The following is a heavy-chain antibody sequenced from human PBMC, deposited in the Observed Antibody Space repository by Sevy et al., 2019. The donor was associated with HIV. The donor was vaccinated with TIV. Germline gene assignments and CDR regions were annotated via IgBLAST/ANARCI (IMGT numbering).Heavy chain of an antibody. CDR2: INTDGSIT. Sequence: GGSLRLSCAASGFTFNNYWMHWVRQDPGKGLVWVSRINTDGSITNYADSVKGRFTIFRDNAKNTLYLQMNSLRVEDTAVYYCARVVYCDSRDSGHTPFDYWGQGAPVTVSS. J-gene: IGHJ4*02. V-gene: IGHV3-74*01. CDR1: GFTFNNYW. CDR3: ARVVYCDSRDSGHTPFDY. D-gene: IGHD5-12*01.